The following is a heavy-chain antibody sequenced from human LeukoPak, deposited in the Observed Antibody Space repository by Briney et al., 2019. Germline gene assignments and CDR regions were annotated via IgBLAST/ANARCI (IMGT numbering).Heavy chain of an antibody. V-gene: IGHV4-59*01. CDR2: IYYSGST. CDR3: ARDGPYSGST. Sequence: PSETLSLTCTVSGGSISSYYWSWIRQLPGRGLEWIGYIYYSGSTNYNPSLKSRVTISVDTSKNQFSLKPSSVTAADTAVYYCARDGPYSGSTWGQGTLVTVFS. J-gene: IGHJ5*02. D-gene: IGHD1-26*01. CDR1: GGSISSYY.